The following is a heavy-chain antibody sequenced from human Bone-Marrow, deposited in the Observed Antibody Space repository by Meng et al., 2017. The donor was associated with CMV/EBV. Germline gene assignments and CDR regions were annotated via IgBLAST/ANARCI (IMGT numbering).Heavy chain of an antibody. CDR1: GYSFTSYW. CDR2: IYPGDSDT. Sequence: KVFCKGSGYSFTSYWSGWWRQMPGKGREWMGIIYPGDSDTRYSPSFQGQVTISADKSISTAYLQWSSLKALDTAMYYCARPRITMIGAFDIWGQGTMVTVSS. V-gene: IGHV5-51*01. J-gene: IGHJ3*02. D-gene: IGHD3-22*01. CDR3: ARPRITMIGAFDI.